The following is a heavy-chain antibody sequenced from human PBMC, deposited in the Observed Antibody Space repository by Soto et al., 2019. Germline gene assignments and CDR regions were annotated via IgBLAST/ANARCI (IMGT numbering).Heavy chain of an antibody. D-gene: IGHD3-16*01. Sequence: QVQLVQSGAEVQKPGASVKVSCKASGYTFTSYAIHWVRQAPGPRLEWMGWINAGNGNTQYSQKFQGRVTITRDTSASIAYMEVSSLRSEDTALYYCAREQSGEIMTMTDAFEIWGQGTMVTVSS. V-gene: IGHV1-3*01. J-gene: IGHJ3*02. CDR2: INAGNGNT. CDR3: AREQSGEIMTMTDAFEI. CDR1: GYTFTSYA.